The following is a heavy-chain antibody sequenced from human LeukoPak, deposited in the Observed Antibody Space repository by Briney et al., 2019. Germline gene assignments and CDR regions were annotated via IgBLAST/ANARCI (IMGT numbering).Heavy chain of an antibody. CDR2: INPSSGGS. V-gene: IGHV1-2*02. CDR3: ARDYSGRVAAAD. CDR1: GYTFTGYY. Sequence: ASVKVSCKASGYTFTGYYIHWVRQAPGHGLEWLGWINPSSGGSNYAQKFQGRVTMTRDTSISTAYMELSGLRSDDTAVIYCARDYSGRVAAADWGQGTLVTVSS. D-gene: IGHD6-13*01. J-gene: IGHJ4*02.